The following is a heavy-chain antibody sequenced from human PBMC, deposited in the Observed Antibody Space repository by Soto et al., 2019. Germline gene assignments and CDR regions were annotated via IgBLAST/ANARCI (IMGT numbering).Heavy chain of an antibody. J-gene: IGHJ6*03. Sequence: ASVKVSCKASGYTFTSYDINWVRQATGQGLEWMGWMNPNSGNTGYAQKFQGRVTMTRNTSISTASMELSSLRSDDTAMYYCARTAVGYCSSTSCLHYYMDVWGKGTTVTVSS. D-gene: IGHD2-2*01. V-gene: IGHV1-8*01. CDR3: ARTAVGYCSSTSCLHYYMDV. CDR2: MNPNSGNT. CDR1: GYTFTSYD.